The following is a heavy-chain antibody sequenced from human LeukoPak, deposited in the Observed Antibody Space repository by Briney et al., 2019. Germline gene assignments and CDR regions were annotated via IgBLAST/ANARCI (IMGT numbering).Heavy chain of an antibody. CDR1: GFTFSSYG. Sequence: PGGSLRLSCAASGFTFSSYGMHWVRQAPGKGLEWVAFIRYDGSNKYYADSVKGRFTISRDNSKNTLYLQMNSLRAEDTAVYYCAKDIADYSRTYAFDIWGQGTMVTVSS. J-gene: IGHJ3*02. D-gene: IGHD4-11*01. CDR3: AKDIADYSRTYAFDI. CDR2: IRYDGSNK. V-gene: IGHV3-30*02.